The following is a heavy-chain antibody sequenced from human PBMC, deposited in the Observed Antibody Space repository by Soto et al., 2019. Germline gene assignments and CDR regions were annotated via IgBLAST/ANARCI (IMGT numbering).Heavy chain of an antibody. CDR2: IRVNNGDT. V-gene: IGHV1-18*01. J-gene: IGHJ4*02. CDR3: ARSVEWLASFDY. Sequence: ASVKVSCKASGYTFTNSGFSWVRQAPGQGLEWVGWIRVNNGDTHYAQKLQGRVTMTTDTSTSTAFMELTSLRSDDTAVYYCARSVEWLASFDYWGQGTLVTVSS. D-gene: IGHD6-19*01. CDR1: GYTFTNSG.